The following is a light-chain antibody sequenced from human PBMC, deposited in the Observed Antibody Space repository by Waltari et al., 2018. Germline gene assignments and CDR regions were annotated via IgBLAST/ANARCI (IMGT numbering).Light chain of an antibody. J-gene: IGLJ2*01. V-gene: IGLV1-51*02. CDR2: END. CDR1: SSNIGNNL. Sequence: QSVLTQPPSVSAAPGQRVTISCSGRSSNIGNNLLSWYQQFPGTVPKLLIDENDQRPSGIPDRFSGSKSGTSATLTITGLQTGDEAEYYCGTWDGSLSAWLFGGGTKLTVL. CDR3: GTWDGSLSAWL.